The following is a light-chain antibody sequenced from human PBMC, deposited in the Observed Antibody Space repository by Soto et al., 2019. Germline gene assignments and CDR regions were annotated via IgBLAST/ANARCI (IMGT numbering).Light chain of an antibody. CDR3: QQYDRWPVT. CDR1: QSVSNN. V-gene: IGKV3-15*01. CDR2: DAS. Sequence: EIVLTQSPCTLSLSPGERATLSCRASQSVSNNYLAWYQQKPGQSPRLLISDASTGASGIPPRFSGSGSGTEFTLTIDRLQSADFAVYYCQQYDRWPVTFGGGTKVDIK. J-gene: IGKJ4*01.